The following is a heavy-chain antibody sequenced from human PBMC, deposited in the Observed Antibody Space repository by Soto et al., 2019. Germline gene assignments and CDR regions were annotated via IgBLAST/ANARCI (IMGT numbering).Heavy chain of an antibody. CDR2: IYDSGSS. CDR1: GGNISNRDGF. D-gene: IGHD3-22*01. Sequence: SQTHCVPNTVSGGNISNRDGFWSRIRKPPGKGLECLGYIYDSGSSYYNPSLKSRVTISVDTSKNQFSLKLSSVTAADTAVYYCARATQYYFDTSGYPTGPHFAFDIWGQGTMVTVSS. V-gene: IGHV4-30-4*08. J-gene: IGHJ3*02. CDR3: ARATQYYFDTSGYPTGPHFAFDI.